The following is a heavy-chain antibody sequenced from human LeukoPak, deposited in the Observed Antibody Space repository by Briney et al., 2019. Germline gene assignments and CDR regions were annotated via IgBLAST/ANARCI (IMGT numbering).Heavy chain of an antibody. Sequence: PGGSLRLPCAASGVTFSSYGMHWVRQAPGKGLEWVAFIRYDGSNKYYADSVKGRFTISRDNSKNTLYLQMNSLRAEDTAVYYCATGQSGYSYGYVFDYWGQGTLVTVSS. J-gene: IGHJ4*02. V-gene: IGHV3-30*02. CDR3: ATGQSGYSYGYVFDY. CDR1: GVTFSSYG. CDR2: IRYDGSNK. D-gene: IGHD5-18*01.